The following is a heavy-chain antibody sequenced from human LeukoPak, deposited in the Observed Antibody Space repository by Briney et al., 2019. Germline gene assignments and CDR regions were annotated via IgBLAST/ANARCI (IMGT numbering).Heavy chain of an antibody. J-gene: IGHJ4*02. CDR1: GGTFSSYA. CDR2: IIPIFGTA. V-gene: IGHV1-69*06. Sequence: SVKVSCKASGGTFSSYAISWVRQAPGQGLEWMGGIIPIFGTANYAQKFQGRVTITADKSTSTAYMELSSLRSEDTAVYYCARGPLRGYSYGGHIDYWGQGTLVTVSS. CDR3: ARGPLRGYSYGGHIDY. D-gene: IGHD5-18*01.